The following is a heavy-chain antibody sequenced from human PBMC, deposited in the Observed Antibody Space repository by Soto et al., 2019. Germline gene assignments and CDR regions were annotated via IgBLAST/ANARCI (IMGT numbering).Heavy chain of an antibody. CDR3: ARQGNYYDSSGPRNFPGWYPYYGMDV. Sequence: SVKVSCKASGGTFSSYAISWVRQAPGQGLEWMGGIIPIFGTANYAQKFQGRVTITADESTSTAYMELSSLRSEDTAVYYCARQGNYYDSSGPRNFPGWYPYYGMDVWGQGTTVTVSS. V-gene: IGHV1-69*13. CDR1: GGTFSSYA. J-gene: IGHJ6*02. D-gene: IGHD3-22*01. CDR2: IIPIFGTA.